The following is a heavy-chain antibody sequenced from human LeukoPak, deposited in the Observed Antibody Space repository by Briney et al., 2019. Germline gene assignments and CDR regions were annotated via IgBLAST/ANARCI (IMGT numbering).Heavy chain of an antibody. CDR2: INSDGSST. V-gene: IGHV3-74*01. J-gene: IGHJ4*02. Sequence: GGSLRLSCAASGFTFSSYWMHWVRQAPGKGLVWVSRINSDGSSTSDADSVKGRFTISRDNAKNTLYLQMNSLRAEDAAVYYCARVYYDSSGYYSFDYWGQGTLVAVSS. CDR3: ARVYYDSSGYYSFDY. CDR1: GFTFSSYW. D-gene: IGHD3-22*01.